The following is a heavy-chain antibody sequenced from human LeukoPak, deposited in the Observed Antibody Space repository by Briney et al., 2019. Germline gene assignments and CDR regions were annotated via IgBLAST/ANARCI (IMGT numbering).Heavy chain of an antibody. CDR1: GYTFTGYY. V-gene: IGHV1-2*02. J-gene: IGHJ5*02. CDR3: AASLFYCSGGSCRDDHNWFDP. Sequence: ASVKVSCKASGYTFTGYYMHWVRQAPGQGLEWIGWINPNSGGTNYAQKFQGRVTMTRDTSISTAYMELSRLRSDDTAVYYCAASLFYCSGGSCRDDHNWFDPWGQGTLVTVSS. D-gene: IGHD2-15*01. CDR2: INPNSGGT.